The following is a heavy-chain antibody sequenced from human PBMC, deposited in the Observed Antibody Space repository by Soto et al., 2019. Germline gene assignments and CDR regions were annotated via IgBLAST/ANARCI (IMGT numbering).Heavy chain of an antibody. CDR2: VSAYNGNT. D-gene: IGHD1-7*01. CDR3: ARASRYYWNYMMY. CDR1: GYTFSNDA. Sequence: QVQLLQSGAEVKKPGASGKVSCKASGYTFSNDAITWVRQAPGQGLEWMGWVSAYNGNTNYAQKFKGRVTMTTDTSTSTAYMEIRSLRYDDTAVYFCARASRYYWNYMMYWGQGTLVTVSS. J-gene: IGHJ4*02. V-gene: IGHV1-18*01.